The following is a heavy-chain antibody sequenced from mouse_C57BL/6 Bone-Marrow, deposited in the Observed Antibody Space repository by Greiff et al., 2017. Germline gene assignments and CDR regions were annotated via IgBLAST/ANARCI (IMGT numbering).Heavy chain of an antibody. CDR3: ARGDGYYVPFAY. CDR2: IDPSDSYT. Sequence: QVQLQQPGAELVKPGASVKLSCKASGYTFPSSWMQWVKHRLGQGLGWIGEIDPSDSYTNYNQNFKAKATLIVDTSSSTAYMQLSSLTSEDSAVYYCARGDGYYVPFAYWGQGTLVTVSA. D-gene: IGHD2-3*01. CDR1: GYTFPSSW. V-gene: IGHV1-50*01. J-gene: IGHJ3*01.